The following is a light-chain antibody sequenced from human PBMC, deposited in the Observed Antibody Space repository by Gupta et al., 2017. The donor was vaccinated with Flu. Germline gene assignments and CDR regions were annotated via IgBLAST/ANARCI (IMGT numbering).Light chain of an antibody. V-gene: IGLV2-14*01. CDR3: SSYTSSSTLYV. J-gene: IGLJ1*01. CDR2: EVS. CDR1: SSDVGGYNY. Sequence: QSALTQHASVSGSLGQSITISCTGTSSDVGGYNYVSWYQQHPGKAPKLMIYEVSYRPSGVSNRFSGSKSGNTASLTISGLQAEDEADYYCSSYTSSSTLYVFGTGTKVTVL.